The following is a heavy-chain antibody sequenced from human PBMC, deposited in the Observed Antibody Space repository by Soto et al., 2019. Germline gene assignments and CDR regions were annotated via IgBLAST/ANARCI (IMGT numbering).Heavy chain of an antibody. CDR2: INSDGSST. D-gene: IGHD3-10*01. V-gene: IGHV3-74*01. CDR3: AGSGSYRCYGMDV. Sequence: LRLSCAASGFTFSSYWMHWVRQAPGKGLVWVSRINSDGSSTSYADSVKGRFTISRDNAKNTLYLQMNSLRAEDTAVYYCAGSGSYRCYGMDVWGQGTTVTVSS. CDR1: GFTFSSYW. J-gene: IGHJ6*02.